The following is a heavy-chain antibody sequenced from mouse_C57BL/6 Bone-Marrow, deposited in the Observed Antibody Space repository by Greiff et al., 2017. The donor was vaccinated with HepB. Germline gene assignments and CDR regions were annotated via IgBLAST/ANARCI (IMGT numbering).Heavy chain of an antibody. D-gene: IGHD2-4*01. CDR3: ARGPPIYYDYDVHYFDY. CDR2: INPNNGGT. CDR1: GYTFTDYN. J-gene: IGHJ2*01. V-gene: IGHV1-22*01. Sequence: VQLQQSGPELVKPGASVKMSCKASGYTFTDYNMHWVKQSHGKSLEWIGYINPNNGGTSYNQKFKGKATLTVNKSSSTAYMELRSLTSEDSAVYYCARGPPIYYDYDVHYFDYWGQGTTLTVSS.